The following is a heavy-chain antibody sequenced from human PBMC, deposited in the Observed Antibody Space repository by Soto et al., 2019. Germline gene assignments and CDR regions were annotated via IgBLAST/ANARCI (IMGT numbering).Heavy chain of an antibody. V-gene: IGHV3-30*18. CDR2: ISYAGSSK. CDR3: AKDLLFRLRYFDWSLSTAFDY. Sequence: QVQLVESGGGVVQPGRSLRLSCAASGFTFSSYGMHWVRQAPGKGLEWVAVISYAGSSKYYADSVKGRFTISRDSSKNTLYLQMNSLRAEDTAMYYCAKDLLFRLRYFDWSLSTAFDYWGQGTLVTVSS. J-gene: IGHJ4*02. CDR1: GFTFSSYG. D-gene: IGHD3-9*01.